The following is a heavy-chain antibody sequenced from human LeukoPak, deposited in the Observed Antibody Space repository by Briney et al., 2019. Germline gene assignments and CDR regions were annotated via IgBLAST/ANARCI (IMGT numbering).Heavy chain of an antibody. CDR2: ISYDGSNK. D-gene: IGHD6-19*01. J-gene: IGHJ4*02. V-gene: IGHV3-30*03. CDR1: GFTFSSYG. Sequence: GGTLRLSCAASGFTFSSYGMSWVRQAPGKGLEWVAVISYDGSNKYYADSVRGRFTISRDNSKNTLYLQMNTLRTDDTAVYYCVTSKGAGYFDYWGQGTLVTVSS. CDR3: VTSKGAGYFDY.